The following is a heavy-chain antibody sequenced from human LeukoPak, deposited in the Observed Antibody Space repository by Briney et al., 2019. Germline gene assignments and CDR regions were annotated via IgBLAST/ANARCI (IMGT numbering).Heavy chain of an antibody. D-gene: IGHD2-15*01. J-gene: IGHJ3*02. CDR3: ARLRGLGPSDAFDI. CDR1: GASISSSSYY. CDR2: IYYSGST. V-gene: IGHV4-39*01. Sequence: PSETLSLTCTVSGASISSSSYYWGWIRQPPGKGLEWIGSIYYSGSTYYNPSLKSRVTISVDTSKNQSSLKLSSVTAADTAVYYCARLRGLGPSDAFDIWGQGTMVTVSS.